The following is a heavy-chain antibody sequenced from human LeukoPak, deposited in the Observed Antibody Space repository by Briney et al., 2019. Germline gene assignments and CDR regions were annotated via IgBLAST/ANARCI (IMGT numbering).Heavy chain of an antibody. CDR3: ARDYMDNSGWYSEAYYYMDV. CDR1: GGSISSYY. Sequence: PSETLSLTCTVSGGSISSYYWSWIRQPAGKGLEWIGRIYTSGSTNYNPSLKGRVTMSVDTSKNQFSLKLSSVTAADTDIYYCARDYMDNSGWYSEAYYYMDVWGKGTPVTVSS. D-gene: IGHD6-19*01. CDR2: IYTSGST. J-gene: IGHJ6*03. V-gene: IGHV4-4*07.